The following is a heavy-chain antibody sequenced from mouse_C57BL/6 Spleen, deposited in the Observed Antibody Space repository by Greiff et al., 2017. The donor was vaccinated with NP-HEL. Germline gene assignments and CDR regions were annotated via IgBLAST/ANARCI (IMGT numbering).Heavy chain of an antibody. CDR3: ARPYYSNYVTDY. V-gene: IGHV1-64*01. J-gene: IGHJ2*01. Sequence: QVQLQQPGAELVKPGASVKLSCKASGYTFTSYWMHWVKQRPGQGLEWIGMIHPNSGSTNYNEKLKSKATLTVDKSSSTAYMQLSSLTSEDSAVYYCARPYYSNYVTDYWGQGTTLTVSS. CDR2: IHPNSGST. CDR1: GYTFTSYW. D-gene: IGHD2-5*01.